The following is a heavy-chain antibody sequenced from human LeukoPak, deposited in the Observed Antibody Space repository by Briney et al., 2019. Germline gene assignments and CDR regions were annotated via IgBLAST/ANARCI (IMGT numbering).Heavy chain of an antibody. J-gene: IGHJ4*02. D-gene: IGHD2-15*01. V-gene: IGHV3-23*01. CDR3: AKDGAPGYCSGGSCYFDS. CDR2: ISGSGGST. CDR1: GFTFSSSD. Sequence: PGGSLRLSCAASGFTFSSSDMSWVRQAPGMGLDWVSSISGSGGSTYYADSVKGRFTISRDNSKNTLYLQMNSLRAEDTAIYYCAKDGAPGYCSGGSCYFDSWGQGTLVTVSS.